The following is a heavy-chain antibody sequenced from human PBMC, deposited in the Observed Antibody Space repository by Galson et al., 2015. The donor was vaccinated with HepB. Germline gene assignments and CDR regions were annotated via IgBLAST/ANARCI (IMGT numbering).Heavy chain of an antibody. Sequence: SEPLSLTCAVYGGSFSGYYWNWIRQPPGKGLEWIGEINHSGSTNYNPSLKSRITISVDTSKNQFSLKLSSVTAADTAVYYCARSYNRSSWGWFDPWGQGTPVTVSS. J-gene: IGHJ5*02. CDR3: ARSYNRSSWGWFDP. V-gene: IGHV4-34*01. CDR2: INHSGST. D-gene: IGHD6-6*01. CDR1: GGSFSGYY.